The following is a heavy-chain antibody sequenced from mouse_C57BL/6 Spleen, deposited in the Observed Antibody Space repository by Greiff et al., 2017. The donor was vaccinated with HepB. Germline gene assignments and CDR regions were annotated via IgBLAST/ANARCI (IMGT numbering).Heavy chain of an antibody. D-gene: IGHD2-5*01. J-gene: IGHJ3*01. CDR1: GYTFTGYW. Sequence: QVQLQQSGAELMKPGASVKLSCKATGYTFTGYWIEWVKQRPGHGLEWIGEILPGSGSTNYNEKFKGKSTFTADTSSNTAYMQLSSLTTEDSAIYYFARGNSKRTGGSWFAYWGQGTLVTVSA. CDR2: ILPGSGST. CDR3: ARGNSKRTGGSWFAY. V-gene: IGHV1-9*01.